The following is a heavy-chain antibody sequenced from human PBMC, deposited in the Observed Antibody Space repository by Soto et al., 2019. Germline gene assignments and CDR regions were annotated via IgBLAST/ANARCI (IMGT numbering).Heavy chain of an antibody. D-gene: IGHD6-19*01. CDR1: GFTFSSYS. CDR2: ISSSSSTI. Sequence: GGSLRLSCAASGFTFSSYSMNWVRQAPGKGLEWVSYISSSSSTIYYADSVKGRFTISRDNAKNSLYLQMNSLRDEDTAVYYCARAVKIAVAGTRLFDYWGQGTLVTVSS. J-gene: IGHJ4*02. V-gene: IGHV3-48*02. CDR3: ARAVKIAVAGTRLFDY.